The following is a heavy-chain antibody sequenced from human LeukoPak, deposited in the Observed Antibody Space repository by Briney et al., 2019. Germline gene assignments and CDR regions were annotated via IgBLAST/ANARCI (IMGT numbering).Heavy chain of an antibody. J-gene: IGHJ4*02. V-gene: IGHV4-39*02. Sequence: PSETLSLTCTVSGGSISDSSYYWDWIRRPPGKGLERIGSIYYSGSTYYTPSLKSRVTISVDTSKNQFSLKLSSVTAADTAVYYCAREATHDDRGFDYWGQGTLVTVSS. CDR1: GGSISDSSYY. D-gene: IGHD3-9*01. CDR3: AREATHDDRGFDY. CDR2: IYYSGST.